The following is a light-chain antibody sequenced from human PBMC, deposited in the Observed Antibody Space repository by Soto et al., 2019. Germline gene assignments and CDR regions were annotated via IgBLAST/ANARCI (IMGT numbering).Light chain of an antibody. CDR3: LQYYSRPWT. J-gene: IGKJ1*01. CDR1: QSVLYRSNNKNY. Sequence: DIVMTQSPDSLAVSLGERATINCKSSQSVLYRSNNKNYLAWYQQKPGQPPKLLIYWASTRESGVPDRFSDSGSETDFTLTISRLQAEDGAVYYCLQYYSRPWTFGQVTKVEIK. CDR2: WAS. V-gene: IGKV4-1*01.